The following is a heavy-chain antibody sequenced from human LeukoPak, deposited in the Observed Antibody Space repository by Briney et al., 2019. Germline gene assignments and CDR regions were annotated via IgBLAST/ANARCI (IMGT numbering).Heavy chain of an antibody. Sequence: PGGSLRLSCAASGFTFSSYEMNWVRQALGKGLEWVSYISSSNIIYYADSVKGRFTISRDNAKNSLYLQMNSLRAEDTAAYYCARWGVGDYWGQGTLVTVSS. CDR1: GFTFSSYE. V-gene: IGHV3-48*03. J-gene: IGHJ4*02. CDR3: ARWGVGDY. CDR2: ISSSNII. D-gene: IGHD1-26*01.